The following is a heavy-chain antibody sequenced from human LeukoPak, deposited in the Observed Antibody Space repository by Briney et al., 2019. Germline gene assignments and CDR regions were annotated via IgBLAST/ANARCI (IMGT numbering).Heavy chain of an antibody. CDR2: ISGSGGST. Sequence: GGSLRLSCVASGFTFNTYAMSWVRQAPGKGLEWVSGISGSGGSTYYADSVKGRFTISRDNSKNTLYLQMNSLSAEDTAVYYCAKDLSPLYYYYGMDVWGQGTTVTVSS. V-gene: IGHV3-23*01. CDR1: GFTFNTYA. J-gene: IGHJ6*02. CDR3: AKDLSPLYYYYGMDV.